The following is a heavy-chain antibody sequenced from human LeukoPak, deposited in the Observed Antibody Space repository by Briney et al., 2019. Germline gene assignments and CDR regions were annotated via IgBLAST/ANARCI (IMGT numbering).Heavy chain of an antibody. V-gene: IGHV5-51*01. CDR1: GYKLTNNW. J-gene: IGHJ5*02. D-gene: IGHD6-13*01. CDR2: IYPGYSDA. CDR3: ARGGSSRDWFDP. Sequence: GESLKISCKISGYKLTNNWIGWVRQVPGKGLEWMGLIYPGYSDAKYSPSFQGQVTLSVDASISTAYLLWSSLKASDTAMYYCARGGSSRDWFDPWGQGTLVIVSS.